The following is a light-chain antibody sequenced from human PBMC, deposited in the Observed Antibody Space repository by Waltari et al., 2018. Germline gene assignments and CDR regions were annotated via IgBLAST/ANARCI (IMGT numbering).Light chain of an antibody. Sequence: EIVLTQSPGTLSLSPGERATLSCRASQSVSRTLAWYQQKPGQAPRRLIYGASSRATGIPDRFSGSGSGTDFSLTISSLEPEDFAVYFCQHYVRLPVTFGQGTKVEIK. CDR2: GAS. CDR3: QHYVRLPVT. V-gene: IGKV3-20*01. J-gene: IGKJ1*01. CDR1: QSVSRT.